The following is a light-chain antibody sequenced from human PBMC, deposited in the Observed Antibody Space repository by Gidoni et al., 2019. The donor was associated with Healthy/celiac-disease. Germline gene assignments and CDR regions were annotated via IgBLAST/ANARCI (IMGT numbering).Light chain of an antibody. V-gene: IGLV2-14*01. CDR2: DVR. Sequence: QSALTQPASVSGSPGQSITISCTGTSSDVGGYNYFSWYQPDPGKAPKLMIYDVRNRPSGVSNRFSGSKSGNTASLTISGLQAEDEADYYCSSYTSSSTSVVFGGGTKLTVL. CDR1: SSDVGGYNY. CDR3: SSYTSSSTSVV. J-gene: IGLJ2*01.